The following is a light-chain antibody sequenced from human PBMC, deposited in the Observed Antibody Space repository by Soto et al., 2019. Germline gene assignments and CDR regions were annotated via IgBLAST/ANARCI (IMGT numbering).Light chain of an antibody. CDR3: QKYNSAPRT. CDR2: ASA. CDR1: QGISNY. V-gene: IGKV1-27*01. Sequence: DLQMTQSPSSLSASVGDRVTITCRASQGISNYLAWYQQKPGKVPKLLISASANVQSGVPSRFSGSGSGPDFTLTISSLQPEDVATYFCQKYNSAPRTFGQGNKVEIK. J-gene: IGKJ1*01.